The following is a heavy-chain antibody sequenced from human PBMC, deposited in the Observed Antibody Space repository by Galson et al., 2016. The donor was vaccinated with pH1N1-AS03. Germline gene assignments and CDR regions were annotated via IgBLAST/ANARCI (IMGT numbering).Heavy chain of an antibody. CDR1: GFTFSSYA. CDR3: SKGVRYAFYAQPDR. CDR2: ISGGGVTT. Sequence: SLRLSCAASGFTFSSYAMSWVRQTPGKGLEWVSAISGGGVTTYYADTVKGRFTISRYNSKTTLSLQMNRLSADDTAIYYWSKGVRYAFYAQPDRWGQGTLVTVSS. D-gene: IGHD2/OR15-2a*01. V-gene: IGHV3-23*01. J-gene: IGHJ5*02.